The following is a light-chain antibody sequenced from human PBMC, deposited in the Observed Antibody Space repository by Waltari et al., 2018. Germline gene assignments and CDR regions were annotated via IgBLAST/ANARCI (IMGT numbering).Light chain of an antibody. CDR2: AAS. CDR1: QGISYY. CDR3: QQLNSYQWT. V-gene: IGKV1-9*01. J-gene: IGKJ1*01. Sequence: IQFTQSPSSLSASVGDRVTITCRASQGISYYLASYQTKPGKAPKLLIYAASTLQRGVPSSFSGSGSGTDFILTISRLQPEDFAPYYCQQLNSYQWTFGQGTKVEIK.